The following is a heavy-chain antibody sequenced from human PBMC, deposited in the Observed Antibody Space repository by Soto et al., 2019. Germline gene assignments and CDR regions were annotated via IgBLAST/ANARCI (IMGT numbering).Heavy chain of an antibody. CDR3: GGYSGDGIWY. D-gene: IGHD1-26*01. CDR1: GFTFSSYS. V-gene: IGHV3-64*01. CDR2: ISSNGGTT. Sequence: EVQLVESGGGLVQPGGSLRLSCAASGFTFSSYSMHWVRQAPGKGLEYVSAISSNGGTTSYANSVKGRFTISRDNSKNMLYLQMGSLRAEDMTVYYCGGYSGDGIWYWGQGTLVTVSS. J-gene: IGHJ4*02.